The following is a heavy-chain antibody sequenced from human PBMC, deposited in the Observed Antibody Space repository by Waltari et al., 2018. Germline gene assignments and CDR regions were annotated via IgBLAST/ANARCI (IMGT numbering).Heavy chain of an antibody. CDR3: TRDLYGSGGDYFDP. Sequence: DVQLVESGGGLVNPGVSLRLSWAASGLPFSSYDLHWVRPAPGRGLEWVSSISVSGRSYIFYTDSVKGRFTISRDNAKNSLFLQMNSLRAEDTAVYYCTRDLYGSGGDYFDPWGQGTLVTVSS. D-gene: IGHD6-19*01. CDR2: ISVSGRSYI. J-gene: IGHJ4*02. CDR1: GLPFSSYD. V-gene: IGHV3-21*01.